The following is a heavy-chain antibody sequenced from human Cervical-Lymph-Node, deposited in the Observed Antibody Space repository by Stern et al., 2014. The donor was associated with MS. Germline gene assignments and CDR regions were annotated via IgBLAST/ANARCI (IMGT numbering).Heavy chain of an antibody. CDR1: GFSFSDAW. V-gene: IGHV3-15*01. J-gene: IGHJ4*02. D-gene: IGHD4/OR15-4a*01. Sequence: VQLVESGGGLVKPGGSLRLSCAASGFSFSDAWMTWVRQTPGKGLECIGRIKSKIDGGTTDYAAPVKGRFTISRDDSKNTLYLQMNSLKTEDTAVYYCTTYYGATAGDYWGQGNLVTVSS. CDR3: TTYYGATAGDY. CDR2: IKSKIDGGTT.